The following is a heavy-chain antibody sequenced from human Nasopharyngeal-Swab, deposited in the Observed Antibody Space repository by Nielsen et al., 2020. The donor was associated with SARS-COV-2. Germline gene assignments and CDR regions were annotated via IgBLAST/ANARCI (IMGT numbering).Heavy chain of an antibody. CDR1: GYIFPAYW. Sequence: GESLKISCTGSGYIFPAYWIAWVRQLPGKGLERLGIIYPGDSDTTYSPSFQGRVTLSADKSINTAYLQWSSLQASDTGIYYCARGIDFDYWGQGTLVTVSS. CDR3: ARGIDFDY. J-gene: IGHJ4*02. V-gene: IGHV5-51*01. CDR2: IYPGDSDT.